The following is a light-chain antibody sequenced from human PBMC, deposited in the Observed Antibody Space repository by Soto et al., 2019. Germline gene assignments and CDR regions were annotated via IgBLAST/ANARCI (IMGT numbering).Light chain of an antibody. CDR2: EAS. CDR1: QAIGNY. CDR3: QQYDDLPFT. Sequence: DIQMTQSPSSLSASVGDRVTITCQASQAIGNYLTWYQQKPGKAPKRLIYEASNLETGVPSRFSGSGSGTEFTFTINSLQPEDIATYYCQQYDDLPFTFGGGTKVEI. V-gene: IGKV1-33*01. J-gene: IGKJ4*01.